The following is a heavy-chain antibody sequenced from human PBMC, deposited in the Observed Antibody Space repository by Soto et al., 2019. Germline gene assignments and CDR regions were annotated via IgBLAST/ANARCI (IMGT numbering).Heavy chain of an antibody. J-gene: IGHJ4*02. CDR2: IYYSGST. V-gene: IGHV4-61*01. CDR1: GGSVSSGSYY. Sequence: QVQLQESGAGLVKPSETLSLTCTVSGGSVSSGSYYWSWIRQPPGKGLEWIGYIYYSGSTNYNPSLKSRVTISVDTSKNQFSLKLSSVTAADTAVYYCARGSDFWSGYYRCYFDYWGQGTPVTVSS. D-gene: IGHD3-3*01. CDR3: ARGSDFWSGYYRCYFDY.